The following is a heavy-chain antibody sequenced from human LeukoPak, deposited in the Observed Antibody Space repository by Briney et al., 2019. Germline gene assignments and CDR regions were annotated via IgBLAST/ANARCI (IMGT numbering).Heavy chain of an antibody. CDR3: AKAIYRYQLLWNDY. CDR1: GFTFSSYA. V-gene: IGHV3-30-3*01. CDR2: ISYDGSNK. J-gene: IGHJ4*02. D-gene: IGHD2-2*01. Sequence: SGRSLRLSCAASGFTFSSYAMHWVRQAPGKGLEWVAVISYDGSNKYYADSVKGRFTISRDNSKNTLYLQMNSLRAEDTAVYYCAKAIYRYQLLWNDYWGQGTLVTVSS.